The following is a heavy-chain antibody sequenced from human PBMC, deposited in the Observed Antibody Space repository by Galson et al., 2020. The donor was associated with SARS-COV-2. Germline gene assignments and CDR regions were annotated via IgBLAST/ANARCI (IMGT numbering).Heavy chain of an antibody. CDR2: ISYDGSNK. CDR3: AREELLVDAFDI. V-gene: IGHV3-30*04. J-gene: IGHJ3*02. CDR1: GFTFSSYA. D-gene: IGHD2-8*02. Sequence: GESLKISCAASGFTFSSYAMHWVRQAPGKGLEWVAVISYDGSNKYYADSVKGRFTISRDNSKNTLYLQMNSLRAKDTAVYYCAREELLVDAFDIWGQGTMVTVSS.